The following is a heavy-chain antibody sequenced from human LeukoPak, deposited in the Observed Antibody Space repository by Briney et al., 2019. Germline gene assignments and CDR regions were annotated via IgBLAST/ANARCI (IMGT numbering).Heavy chain of an antibody. Sequence: GGSLRLSCAASGFTFSSYAMHWVRQAPGKGLEWVAVISYDGSNKYYADSVKGRFTISRDNSKNTLYLQMNSLRAEDTAVYYCAKGSGSGWVDYWGQGTLVTVSS. CDR1: GFTFSSYA. D-gene: IGHD6-19*01. CDR2: ISYDGSNK. V-gene: IGHV3-30-3*01. J-gene: IGHJ4*02. CDR3: AKGSGSGWVDY.